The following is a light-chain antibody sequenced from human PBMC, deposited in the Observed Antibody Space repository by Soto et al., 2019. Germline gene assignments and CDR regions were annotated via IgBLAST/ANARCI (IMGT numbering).Light chain of an antibody. J-gene: IGKJ1*01. Sequence: EIVLTQSPGTLSLSPGERATLSCRASQSVSAGYFAWYQQKPGQAPRLLIYGASSRVSGIPDRFSGSGSGTDFTLTISRLEPEDFAVYYCPQYGSSPTFGQGTKVEIK. CDR3: PQYGSSPT. CDR2: GAS. CDR1: QSVSAGY. V-gene: IGKV3-20*01.